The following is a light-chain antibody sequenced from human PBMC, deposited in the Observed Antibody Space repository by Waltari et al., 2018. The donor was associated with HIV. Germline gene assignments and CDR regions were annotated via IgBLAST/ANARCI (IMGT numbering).Light chain of an antibody. CDR2: KTN. V-gene: IGLV1-44*01. J-gene: IGLJ2*01. Sequence: QSVLPQPPSASGTPGQRVTISGSGSSSNVGRNSVSWYRQFPGTAPKLLIYKTNQRPSGVPDRFSGSKSGTSASLAISGLQSDDESVYYCAAWDDSLNGPLFGGGTQLTVL. CDR1: SSNVGRNS. CDR3: AAWDDSLNGPL.